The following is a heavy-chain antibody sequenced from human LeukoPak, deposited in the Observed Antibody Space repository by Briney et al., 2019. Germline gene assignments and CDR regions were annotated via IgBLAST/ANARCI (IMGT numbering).Heavy chain of an antibody. Sequence: SETLSLTCTVSGGSISSYYWSWIRQPAGKGLEWIGRIYTSGSTNYNPSLKSRVTMSVDTSKNQFSLKLSSVTAADTAVYYCARDGGEKSTKHTAHNWFDPWGQGTLVTVSS. J-gene: IGHJ5*02. V-gene: IGHV4-4*07. D-gene: IGHD5-18*01. CDR2: IYTSGST. CDR3: ARDGGEKSTKHTAHNWFDP. CDR1: GGSISSYY.